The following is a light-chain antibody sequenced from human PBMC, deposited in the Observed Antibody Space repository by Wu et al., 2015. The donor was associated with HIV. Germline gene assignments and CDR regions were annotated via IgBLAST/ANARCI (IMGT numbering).Light chain of an antibody. V-gene: IGKV1-5*03. J-gene: IGKJ4*01. CDR3: QQANSFPLT. Sequence: DIQMTQSPSILSASVGDRVTITCRASQNINKWLAWYQQKPGKAPKLLISKASNLESGVSSRFSGSGSGTDFTLTISSLQPEDFATYYCQQANSFPLTFGGGTKVEIK. CDR1: QNINKW. CDR2: KAS.